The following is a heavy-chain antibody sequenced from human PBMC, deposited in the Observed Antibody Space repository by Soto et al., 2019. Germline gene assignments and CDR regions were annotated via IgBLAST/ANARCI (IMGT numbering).Heavy chain of an antibody. CDR2: IRSKANSYAT. V-gene: IGHV3-73*01. D-gene: IGHD2-2*02. CDR1: GFTFSGSA. CDR3: TPPPIPARPCSAP. J-gene: IGHJ5*02. Sequence: GGSLRLSCAASGFTFSGSAMHWVRQASGKGLEWVGRIRSKANSYATAYAASVKGRFTISRDDSKNTAYLQMNSLKTEDMAVYYCTPPPIPARPCSAPGGQGTLATVPS.